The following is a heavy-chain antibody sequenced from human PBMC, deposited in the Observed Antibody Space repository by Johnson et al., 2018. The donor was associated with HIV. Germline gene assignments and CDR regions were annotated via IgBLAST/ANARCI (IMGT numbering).Heavy chain of an antibody. D-gene: IGHD3-22*01. CDR1: GFTVSSNY. CDR2: IYSGGST. V-gene: IGHV3-53*01. CDR3: ARDSSGYYDAFYI. Sequence: EVQVVESGGGLIQPGGSLRLSCAASGFTVSSNYMSWVRQAPGKGLEWVAVIYSGGSTYYADSVKGRFTISRDNSKNPLYLQMNSLRAEDTAVYYCARDSSGYYDAFYIWGQGTMVTVSS. J-gene: IGHJ3*02.